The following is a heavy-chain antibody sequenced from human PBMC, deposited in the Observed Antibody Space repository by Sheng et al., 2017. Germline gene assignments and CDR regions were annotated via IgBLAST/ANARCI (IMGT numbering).Heavy chain of an antibody. J-gene: IGHJ2*01. V-gene: IGHV4-34*01. CDR1: GGSFSGYY. CDR2: INHSGST. Sequence: QVQLQQWGAGLLKPSETLSLTCAVYGGSFSGYYWSWIRQPPGKGLEWIGEINHSGSTNYNPSLKSRVTISVDTSKNQFSLKLSSVTAADTAVYYCARRDSSSSRRWYFDLWGRGTLVTVSS. CDR3: ARRDSSSSRRWYFDL. D-gene: IGHD6-6*01.